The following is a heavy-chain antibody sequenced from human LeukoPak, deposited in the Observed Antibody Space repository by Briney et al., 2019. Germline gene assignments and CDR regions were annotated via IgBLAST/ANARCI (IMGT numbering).Heavy chain of an antibody. V-gene: IGHV3-74*01. Sequence: GGSLRLSCAVSGFTYDDFGMSWVRQVPGKGLVWVSRINSDGSSTSYADSVKGRFTISRDNAKNTLYLQMNSLRAEDTAVYYCARDPSVVGTNFDYWGQGTLVTVSS. CDR1: GFTYDDFG. D-gene: IGHD1-26*01. CDR3: ARDPSVVGTNFDY. CDR2: INSDGSST. J-gene: IGHJ4*02.